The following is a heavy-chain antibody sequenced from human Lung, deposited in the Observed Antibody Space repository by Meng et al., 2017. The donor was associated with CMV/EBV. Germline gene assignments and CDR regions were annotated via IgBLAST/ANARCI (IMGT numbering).Heavy chain of an antibody. J-gene: IGHJ6*02. Sequence: GESXKISCAASGFTFSSYWMHWVRQAPGKGLVWVSRINSDGSSTSYADSVKGRFTISRDNAKNTLYLQMNSLRAEDTAVYYCARGGSSWGGKYYYYGMDVWXQETTVTVSS. CDR1: GFTFSSYW. CDR3: ARGGSSWGGKYYYYGMDV. D-gene: IGHD6-13*01. CDR2: INSDGSST. V-gene: IGHV3-74*01.